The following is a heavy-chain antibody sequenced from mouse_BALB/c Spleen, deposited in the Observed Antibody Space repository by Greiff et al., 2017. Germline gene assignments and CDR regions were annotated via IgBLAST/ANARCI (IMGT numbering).Heavy chain of an antibody. J-gene: IGHJ1*01. CDR1: GFTFSSYA. CDR3: ARVKERYDGVFDV. Sequence: VNVVESGGGLVKPGGSLKLSCAASGFTFSSYAMSWVRQTPEKRLEWVASISSGGSTYYPDSVKGRFTISRDNARNILYLQMSSLRSEDTAMYYCARVKERYDGVFDVWGAGTTVTVSS. D-gene: IGHD2-14*01. CDR2: ISSGGST. V-gene: IGHV5-6-5*01.